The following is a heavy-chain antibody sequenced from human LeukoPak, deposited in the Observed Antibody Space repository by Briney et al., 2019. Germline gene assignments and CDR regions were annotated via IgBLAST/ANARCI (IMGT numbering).Heavy chain of an antibody. J-gene: IGHJ4*02. D-gene: IGHD3-10*01. CDR1: GLTFSSYG. V-gene: IGHV3-30*02. CDR3: AKGLGPGIWFGELFDY. CDR2: IRYDGSNK. Sequence: GGSLRLSCAASGLTFSSYGMHWVRQPPGKGLEWVAFIRYDGSNKYYADCVKGRFTISRDNSKNALYLQMNSLRAEDTAVYYCAKGLGPGIWFGELFDYWGQGTLVTVSS.